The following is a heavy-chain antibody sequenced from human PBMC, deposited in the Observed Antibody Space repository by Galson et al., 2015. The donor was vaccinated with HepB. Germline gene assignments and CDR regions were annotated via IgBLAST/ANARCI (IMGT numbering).Heavy chain of an antibody. V-gene: IGHV1-69*04. Sequence: SVKVSCKASGGTFSNYAINWVRQAPGQGLEWMGRIIPMLGEAKYAQKFQGRVTITADRSTSTADMALSSLRSDDTAVYYCARDREEWSGEAVPHSSFYFYGLGVWGQGTTVTVSS. D-gene: IGHD3-10*01. CDR3: ARDREEWSGEAVPHSSFYFYGLGV. J-gene: IGHJ6*02. CDR1: GGTFSNYA. CDR2: IIPMLGEA.